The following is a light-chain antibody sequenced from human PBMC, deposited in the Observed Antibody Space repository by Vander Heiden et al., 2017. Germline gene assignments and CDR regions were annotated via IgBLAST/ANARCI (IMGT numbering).Light chain of an antibody. CDR3: QQSDSTPQT. CDR2: AAS. CDR1: QSISSY. V-gene: IGKV1-39*01. J-gene: IGKJ1*01. Sequence: DIQMTQSPSSLSASVGDRVTITCRASQSISSYLNWYQQKPGKAPKLLIYAASSLQSGVPSRFRGSGSGTDFTLTISSLQPEDFATYYCQQSDSTPQTFGQGTKVEIK.